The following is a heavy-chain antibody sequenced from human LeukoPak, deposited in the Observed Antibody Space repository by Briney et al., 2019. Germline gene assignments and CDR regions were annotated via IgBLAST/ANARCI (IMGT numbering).Heavy chain of an antibody. Sequence: SETLSLTCTVSGYSISSGYYWGWIRQPPGKGLEWIGSIYHSGSTYYNPSLKSRVTISVDTSKNHFSLKLSSVTAADTAVYYCARFDVDTAMVNDYWGQGTLVTVSS. CDR1: GYSISSGYY. V-gene: IGHV4-38-2*02. CDR3: ARFDVDTAMVNDY. CDR2: IYHSGST. J-gene: IGHJ4*02. D-gene: IGHD5-18*01.